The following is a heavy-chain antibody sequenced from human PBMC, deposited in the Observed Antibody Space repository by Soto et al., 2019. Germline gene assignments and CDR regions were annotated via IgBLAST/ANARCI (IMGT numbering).Heavy chain of an antibody. CDR3: ARGPN. CDR1: GFSVSSNY. J-gene: IGHJ4*02. V-gene: IGHV3-53*05. CDR2: IYLGGGT. Sequence: GGSLRLSCAASGFSVSSNYMSWVRQAPGKGLQWVSVIYLGGGTDYADSVKGRFIISRDNFKNTLYLQMNSLRGDDTAVYYCARGPNWGQGTLVTV.